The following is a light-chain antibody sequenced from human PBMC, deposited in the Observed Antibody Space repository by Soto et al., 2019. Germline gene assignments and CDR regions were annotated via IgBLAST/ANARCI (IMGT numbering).Light chain of an antibody. J-gene: IGKJ1*01. CDR1: QSINSY. CDR3: QQSFDTPRT. Sequence: DIQMTHSPFSLSASVGDRVTITCRASQSINSYLNWYQQKPGKAPKLLISTASSLRSGVPSRFSGSRSGTEFTLTISSLQYEDSATYYCQQSFDTPRTFGQGTKVDIK. CDR2: TAS. V-gene: IGKV1-39*01.